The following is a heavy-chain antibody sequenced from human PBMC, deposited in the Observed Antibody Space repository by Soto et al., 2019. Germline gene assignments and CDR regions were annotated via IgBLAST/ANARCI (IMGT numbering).Heavy chain of an antibody. Sequence: EVQLVESGGGLVQPGGSLRLSCVASGFSVRSNYMSWVRQAPGKGLEWVSVIYSGGSTYYADSVEGRFTISRDNSKNTLYLQMNNLGADDTATYYCARESMGDSVFYYYAMDVWGQGTTVTVSS. V-gene: IGHV3-66*01. CDR2: IYSGGST. J-gene: IGHJ6*02. D-gene: IGHD2-21*02. CDR3: ARESMGDSVFYYYAMDV. CDR1: GFSVRSNY.